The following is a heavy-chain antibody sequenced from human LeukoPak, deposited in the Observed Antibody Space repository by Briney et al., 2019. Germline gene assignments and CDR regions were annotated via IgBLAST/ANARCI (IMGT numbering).Heavy chain of an antibody. Sequence: SQTLSLTCTVSGGSISSGSYYWSWIRQPAGKGLEWIGRIYTSGSTNYNPSLKSRVTISVDTSKNQFSLKLSSVTAADTAVYYCARVPYDFQGHYGTDVWGQGTTVTVSS. CDR1: GGSISSGSYY. D-gene: IGHD3-3*01. J-gene: IGHJ6*02. CDR2: IYTSGST. V-gene: IGHV4-61*02. CDR3: ARVPYDFQGHYGTDV.